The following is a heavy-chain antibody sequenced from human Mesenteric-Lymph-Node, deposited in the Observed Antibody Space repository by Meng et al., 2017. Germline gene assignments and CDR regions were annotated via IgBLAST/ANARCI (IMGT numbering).Heavy chain of an antibody. CDR3: VREMSTWYSRPDS. CDR2: IGGSGGAI. J-gene: IGHJ5*01. CDR1: GFIFGSFA. D-gene: IGHD2-15*01. V-gene: IGHV3-21*01. Sequence: GESLKISCAASGFIFGSFAMNWVRQAPGKGLECVSSIGGSGGAIYYADSVRGRFTTSRDNAKNSVYLQMNSLRAEDTALYYCVREMSTWYSRPDSWGQGTLVTVSS.